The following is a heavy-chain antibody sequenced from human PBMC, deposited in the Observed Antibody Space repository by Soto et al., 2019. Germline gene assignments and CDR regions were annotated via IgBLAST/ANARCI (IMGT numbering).Heavy chain of an antibody. V-gene: IGHV5-51*01. CDR2: IYPGDSDT. CDR3: ARHSGKYCSGGSCYRLYYYYYGMDV. D-gene: IGHD2-15*01. J-gene: IGHJ6*02. Sequence: LGESLKISCKGSGYSFTSYWIGWVRQMPGKGLEWMGIIYPGDSDTRYSPSFQGQVTISADKSIGTAYLQWSSLKASDTAMYYCARHSGKYCSGGSCYRLYYYYYGMDVWGQGTTVTVSS. CDR1: GYSFTSYW.